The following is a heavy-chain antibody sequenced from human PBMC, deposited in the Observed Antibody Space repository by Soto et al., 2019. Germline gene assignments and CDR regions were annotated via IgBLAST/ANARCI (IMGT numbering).Heavy chain of an antibody. D-gene: IGHD2-21*02. CDR2: VYHTGDT. J-gene: IGHJ5*02. CDR1: GGTVASSHW. CDR3: AREIVTAGGNNYFDP. Sequence: QVQLQESGPRLVKPSGSLSLTCGVSGGTVASSHWWSWVRQSPGGGLEWIGNVYHTGDTNLNPSLQSRVTISVDKSNNQFSLRLNSLTAPEPAVYFCAREIVTAGGNNYFDPWGPGTLVTVSS. V-gene: IGHV4-4*02.